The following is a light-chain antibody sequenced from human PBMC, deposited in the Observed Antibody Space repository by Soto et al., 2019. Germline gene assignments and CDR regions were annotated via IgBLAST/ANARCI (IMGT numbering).Light chain of an antibody. J-gene: IGKJ5*01. CDR3: QQYDSSPPIT. V-gene: IGKV3-20*01. CDR2: GAS. Sequence: EIVLTQSPGTLSLSPGERATLSCRASQSVSSSYLAWYQQKPGQAPRLLIYGASSRATGIPDRFSGSGSGSGFTPAITRLEPEDFAVYYCQQYDSSPPITFGQGTRPEIK. CDR1: QSVSSSY.